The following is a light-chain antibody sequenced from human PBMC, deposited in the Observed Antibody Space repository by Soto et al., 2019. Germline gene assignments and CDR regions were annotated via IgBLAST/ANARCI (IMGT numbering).Light chain of an antibody. CDR1: RSIVSF. Sequence: DIQMIQSPSSLSASVGDRVTISCRASRSIVSFLNWYHQRPGAAPKRLIYAASTLQSGVPSRFSGRGSGTDFTHTISSLQPEDFGTYYCQQSYSTPRTFGPGTKVEIK. CDR2: AAS. CDR3: QQSYSTPRT. V-gene: IGKV1-39*01. J-gene: IGKJ3*01.